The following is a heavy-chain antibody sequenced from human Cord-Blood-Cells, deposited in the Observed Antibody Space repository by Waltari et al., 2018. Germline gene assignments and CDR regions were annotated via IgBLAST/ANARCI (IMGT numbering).Heavy chain of an antibody. Sequence: QVQLQESGPGLVKPSQTLSLTCTVSGGSISSGDYYWSWIRQPPGKGLEWSGYIYYSVSTLDNPSLKSRVTISVDTSKSQFSRRLSSVTAADTAVYYWASTRFLEWLGYLDYWGQGTLVTVSS. V-gene: IGHV4-30-4*01. CDR1: GGSISSGDYY. CDR2: IYYSVST. J-gene: IGHJ4*02. CDR3: ASTRFLEWLGYLDY. D-gene: IGHD3-3*01.